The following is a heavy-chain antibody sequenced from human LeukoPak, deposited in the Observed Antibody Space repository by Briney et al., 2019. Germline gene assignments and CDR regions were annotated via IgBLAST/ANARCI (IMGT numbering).Heavy chain of an antibody. CDR3: ARASIAAAGPWFDY. J-gene: IGHJ4*02. D-gene: IGHD6-13*01. CDR2: IYHSGST. CDR1: GGSISSGGYY. Sequence: SQTLSLTCTVSGGSISSGGYYWSWIRQPPGKGLEWIGYIYHSGSTYYNPSHKSRITISVDRSKNQFSLKLSSVTAADTAVYYCARASIAAAGPWFDYWGQGTLVTVSS. V-gene: IGHV4-30-2*01.